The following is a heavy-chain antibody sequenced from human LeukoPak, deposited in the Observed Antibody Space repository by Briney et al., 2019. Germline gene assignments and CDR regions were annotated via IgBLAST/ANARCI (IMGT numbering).Heavy chain of an antibody. D-gene: IGHD3-3*01. CDR1: GGSFSGYY. CDR3: ARGSSDNVLRFLEWLSRGVFDD. V-gene: IGHV4-34*01. Sequence: SETLSLTCAVYGGSFSGYYWSWIRQPPGKGLEWIGEINHSGSTNYNPSLKSRVTISVDTSKNQFSLKMSSVTAADTAVYYCARGSSDNVLRFLEWLSRGVFDDWGPGTLVTVSS. J-gene: IGHJ4*01. CDR2: INHSGST.